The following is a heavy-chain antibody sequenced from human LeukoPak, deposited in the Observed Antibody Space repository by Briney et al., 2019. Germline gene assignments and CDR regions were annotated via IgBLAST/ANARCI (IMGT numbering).Heavy chain of an antibody. CDR2: IYYSGST. V-gene: IGHV4-59*12. CDR1: GGSISSYY. D-gene: IGHD5-18*01. J-gene: IGHJ6*02. CDR3: ARETGVTGMDV. Sequence: SETLSLTCTVSGGSISSYYWSWIRQPPGKGLEWIGYIYYSGSTYYNPSLKSRVTISVDTSKNQFSLKLSSVTAADTAVYYCARETGVTGMDVWGQGTTVTVSS.